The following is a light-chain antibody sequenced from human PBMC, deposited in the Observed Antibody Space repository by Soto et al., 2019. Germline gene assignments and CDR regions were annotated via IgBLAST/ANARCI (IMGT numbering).Light chain of an antibody. J-gene: IGKJ1*01. CDR1: QSVSSSY. CDR2: GAS. Sequence: DIVLNQSPGTLSLYPGERATLSCRASQSVSSSYLAWYQQKPGQAPRLLIYGASSRATGIPDRFSGSGSGTDFTLTISRLEPEDFAVYYCQQYGSSPRTFGQGTKVDIK. CDR3: QQYGSSPRT. V-gene: IGKV3-20*01.